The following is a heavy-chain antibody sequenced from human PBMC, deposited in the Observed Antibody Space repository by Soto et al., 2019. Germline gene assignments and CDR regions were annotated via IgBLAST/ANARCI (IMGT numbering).Heavy chain of an antibody. CDR1: GYTFTDYY. CDR2: INPNNGGT. Sequence: GASVKVSFKASGYTFTDYYMHWVRQAPGQGLEWMGWINPNNGGTNYAQKFQGRVTMTRDTSITTAYMELSSLRSDDTAVYYCARVVVSVSYGYQYGLDVWGQGTTVTVSS. CDR3: ARVVVSVSYGYQYGLDV. V-gene: IGHV1-2*02. J-gene: IGHJ6*02. D-gene: IGHD1-26*01.